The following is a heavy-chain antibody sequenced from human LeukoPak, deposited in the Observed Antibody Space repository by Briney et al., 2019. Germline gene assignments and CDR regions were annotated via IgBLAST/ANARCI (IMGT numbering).Heavy chain of an antibody. D-gene: IGHD3-10*01. CDR3: ARADGGPGYYFDY. CDR2: ISYDGSNK. CDR1: GFTVSSNY. Sequence: PGGSLRLSCAASGFTVSSNYMSWVRQAPGKGLEWVAVISYDGSNKYYADSVKGRFTISRDNSKNTLYLQMNSLRAEDTAVYYCARADGGPGYYFDYWGQGTLVTVSS. J-gene: IGHJ4*02. V-gene: IGHV3-30-3*01.